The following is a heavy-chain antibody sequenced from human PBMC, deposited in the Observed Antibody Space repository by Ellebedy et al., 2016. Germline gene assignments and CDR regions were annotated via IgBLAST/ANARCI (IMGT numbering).Heavy chain of an antibody. D-gene: IGHD3-22*01. V-gene: IGHV3-74*01. Sequence: GESLKISCAASGFTFSNYWMHWVRQAPGKGLVWVSRIIRDGSNTYYADSVRGRFTISRDNSKNTLYLQMTSLRAEDTALYYCAKTLIPMIVVVITPYFDYWGQGTLVTVSS. CDR2: IIRDGSNT. CDR3: AKTLIPMIVVVITPYFDY. J-gene: IGHJ4*02. CDR1: GFTFSNYW.